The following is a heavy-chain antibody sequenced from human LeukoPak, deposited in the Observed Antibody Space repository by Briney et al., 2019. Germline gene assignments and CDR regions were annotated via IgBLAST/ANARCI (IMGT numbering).Heavy chain of an antibody. CDR1: GFTFSSYA. D-gene: IGHD2-21*02. V-gene: IGHV3-23*01. J-gene: IGHJ4*02. CDR3: AKRDRPCSGDCSAPYYFDY. CDR2: ISSSGANT. Sequence: GGSLRLSCAASGFTFSSYAMSWVRQAPGKGLEWVSSISSSGANTYYADSVKGRFTISRDNSKNTLYLQMSSLRVEDTAVYYCAKRDRPCSGDCSAPYYFDYWGQGTLVTVTS.